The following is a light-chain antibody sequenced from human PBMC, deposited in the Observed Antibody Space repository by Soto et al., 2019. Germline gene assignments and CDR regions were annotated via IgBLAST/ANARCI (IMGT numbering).Light chain of an antibody. J-gene: IGLJ1*01. CDR3: AAWDDSLNGYA. Sequence: QLVLTQPPSASGTPGQKVTISCSGGSSNIGGYTVNWYQALPGTAPRLLIYNNNQRPSGVPDRFSGFKSGTSASLAISGPQSEDEADYYCAAWDDSLNGYAFGTGTKLTVL. CDR1: SSNIGGYT. CDR2: NNN. V-gene: IGLV1-44*01.